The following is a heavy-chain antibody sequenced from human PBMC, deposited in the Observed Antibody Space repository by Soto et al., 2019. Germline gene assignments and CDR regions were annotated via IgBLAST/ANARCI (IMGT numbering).Heavy chain of an antibody. CDR1: GYTFSNYG. CDR2: ISLYSDGT. CDR3: ARVVPGAEAWFGP. Sequence: ASVKVSCKTSGYTFSNYGITWVRQAPGQPLEWLGWISLYSDGTNYAQKFQGRVSMTTDTSTATAYMELRSLRSDDTAVYYCARVVPGAEAWFGPWGQGTLVTVSS. D-gene: IGHD2-2*01. J-gene: IGHJ5*02. V-gene: IGHV1-18*01.